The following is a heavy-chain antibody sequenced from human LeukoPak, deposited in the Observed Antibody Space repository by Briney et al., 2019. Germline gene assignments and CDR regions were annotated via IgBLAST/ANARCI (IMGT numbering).Heavy chain of an antibody. CDR2: IGDDGSHK. V-gene: IGHV3-30-3*01. CDR1: GFTFYIYA. D-gene: IGHD3-22*01. J-gene: IGHJ4*02. Sequence: PGRSLRLSCAASGFTFYIYAIHWVRQAPGKGLQWVAVIGDDGSHKDYVDSVKGRFTISRDNSKNTLYLQMNSLRTEDTALYYCAKDVYPRYYDSSGYYSSWGQGTLVTVSS. CDR3: AKDVYPRYYDSSGYYSS.